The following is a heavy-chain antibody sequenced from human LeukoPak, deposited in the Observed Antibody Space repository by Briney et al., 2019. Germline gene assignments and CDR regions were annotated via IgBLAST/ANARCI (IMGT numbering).Heavy chain of an antibody. D-gene: IGHD6-13*01. CDR2: IYYSGST. V-gene: IGHV4-31*03. J-gene: IGHJ4*02. Sequence: TLSLTCTVSGGSISSGGYYWSWIRQHPGKGLEWIGYIYYSGSTYYNPSLKGRVTISVDTSKNQFSLKLSSVTAADTAVYYCARGQQPISLFDYWGQGTLVTVSS. CDR1: GGSISSGGYY. CDR3: ARGQQPISLFDY.